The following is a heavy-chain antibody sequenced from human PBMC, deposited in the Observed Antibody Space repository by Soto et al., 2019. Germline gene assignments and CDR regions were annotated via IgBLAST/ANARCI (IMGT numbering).Heavy chain of an antibody. CDR2: ISSSSSYI. J-gene: IGHJ6*02. CDR1: GFTFSSYS. D-gene: IGHD3-3*01. Sequence: GGSLRLSCAVSGFTFSSYSMNWVRQAPWKGLEWVSSISSSSSYIYYADSVKGRFTISRDNAKNPLYLQMNSLRAEDTAVYYCARLAERITIFGVVRYYYYGMDVWGQGTTVTVSS. V-gene: IGHV3-21*01. CDR3: ARLAERITIFGVVRYYYYGMDV.